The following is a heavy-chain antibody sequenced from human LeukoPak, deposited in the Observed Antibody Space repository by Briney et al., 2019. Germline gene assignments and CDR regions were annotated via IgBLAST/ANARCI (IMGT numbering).Heavy chain of an antibody. J-gene: IGHJ4*02. CDR1: GFTFSSYG. CDR3: ARSFLGGFDY. Sequence: GGSLRLSCAASGFTFSSYGMHWVRQAPGKGLEWVAVISYDGSNKYYADSVKGRFTISRDNSKNTLYLQMNSLRAEDTAVYYCARSFLGGFDYWGQGTLVTVSS. CDR2: ISYDGSNK. V-gene: IGHV3-30*03. D-gene: IGHD3-16*01.